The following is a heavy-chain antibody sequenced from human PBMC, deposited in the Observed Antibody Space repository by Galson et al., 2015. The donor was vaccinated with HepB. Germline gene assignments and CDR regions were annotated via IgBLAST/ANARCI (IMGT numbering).Heavy chain of an antibody. J-gene: IGHJ3*02. Sequence: SVKVSCKASGYTFTSYYMHWVRQAPGQGLEWMGIINPSGGSTSYAQKFQGRVTMTRDTSTSTVYMELSSLRSEDTAVYYCARGVTMIVVVPGPNDAFGIWGQGTMVTVSS. CDR2: INPSGGST. CDR3: ARGVTMIVVVPGPNDAFGI. D-gene: IGHD3-22*01. CDR1: GYTFTSYY. V-gene: IGHV1-46*01.